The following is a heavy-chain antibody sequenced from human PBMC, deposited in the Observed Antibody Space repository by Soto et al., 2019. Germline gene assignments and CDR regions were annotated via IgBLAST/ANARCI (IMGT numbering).Heavy chain of an antibody. V-gene: IGHV5-10-1*01. CDR2: IDPSDSYT. J-gene: IGHJ5*02. Sequence: GEALEDSGKGSWVRFTSLWSRWVPQVPGEGLGWMGRIDPSDSYTNYSPSFQGHVTISADKSISTAYLQWSSLKASDTAMYYCARGSSSSGYYYANWFDPWGQGTLVTVSS. CDR3: ARGSSSSGYYYANWFDP. D-gene: IGHD3-22*01. CDR1: WVRFTSLW.